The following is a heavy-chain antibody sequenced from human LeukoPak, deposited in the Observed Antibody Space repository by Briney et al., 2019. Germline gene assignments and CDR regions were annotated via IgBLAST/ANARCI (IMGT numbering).Heavy chain of an antibody. CDR1: GCTFSDYY. V-gene: IGHV3-11*01. CDR3: ARESRIVVVPAAIDWFDP. J-gene: IGHJ5*02. CDR2: ISSSGSTI. D-gene: IGHD2-2*01. Sequence: GGSLRLSCAAYGCTFSDYYMSWIRQAPGKGLEWVSDISSSGSTIYYADSMKGRFTISRDNAKNPLYLQMNSLRAEDTAVYYCARESRIVVVPAAIDWFDPWGQGTLVTVSS.